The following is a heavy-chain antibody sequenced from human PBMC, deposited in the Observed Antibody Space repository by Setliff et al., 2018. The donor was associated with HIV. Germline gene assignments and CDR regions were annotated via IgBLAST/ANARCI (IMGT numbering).Heavy chain of an antibody. Sequence: SETLSLTCTVSGGSISSSYWTWTRQPPGKGLEWIGNIHYSGSTNYNPSLKSRVTISVDTTKNQISLKLTSVTAADTAVYYCARGGRSTVTQWAWFDPWGQGTLVTVSS. J-gene: IGHJ5*02. CDR2: IHYSGST. CDR1: GGSISSSY. D-gene: IGHD4-17*01. V-gene: IGHV4-59*12. CDR3: ARGGRSTVTQWAWFDP.